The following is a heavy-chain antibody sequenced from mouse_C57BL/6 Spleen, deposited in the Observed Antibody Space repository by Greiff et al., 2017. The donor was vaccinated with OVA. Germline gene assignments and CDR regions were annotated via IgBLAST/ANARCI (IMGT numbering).Heavy chain of an antibody. CDR1: GYAFSSSW. CDR2: IYPGDGDT. Sequence: VQLQESGPELVKPGASVKISCKASGYAFSSSWMNWVKQRPGKGLEWIGRIYPGDGDTNYNGKFKGKATLTADKSSSTAYMQLSSLTSEDSAVYFCARWTTVVADFDYWGQGTTLTVSS. CDR3: ARWTTVVADFDY. J-gene: IGHJ2*01. D-gene: IGHD1-1*01. V-gene: IGHV1-82*01.